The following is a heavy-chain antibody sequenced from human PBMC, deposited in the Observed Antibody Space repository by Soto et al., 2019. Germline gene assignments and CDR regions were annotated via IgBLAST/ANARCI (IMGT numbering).Heavy chain of an antibody. CDR3: ARVPSYSSSWGVEYGMDV. Sequence: PGGSLRLSCAASGFTFSDYYMSWIRQAPGKGLEWVSYISSSGSTIYYADSVEGRFTISRDNAKNSLYLQMNSLRAEDTAVYYCARVPSYSSSWGVEYGMDVWGQGTTVTVSS. CDR2: ISSSGSTI. CDR1: GFTFSDYY. J-gene: IGHJ6*02. V-gene: IGHV3-11*01. D-gene: IGHD6-13*01.